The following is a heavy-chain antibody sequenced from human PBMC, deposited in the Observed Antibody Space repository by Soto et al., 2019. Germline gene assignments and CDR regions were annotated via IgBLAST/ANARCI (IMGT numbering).Heavy chain of an antibody. CDR3: ARDEASGFSHLSSYYYYGMDV. CDR2: IWYDGSNK. Sequence: GGSLRLSCAASGFTFSSYGMHWVRQAPGKGLEWVAVIWYDGSNKYYADSVKGRFTISRDNSKNTLYLQMNSLRAEDTAVYYCARDEASGFSHLSSYYYYGMDVWGQGTTVTVSS. V-gene: IGHV3-33*01. J-gene: IGHJ6*02. CDR1: GFTFSSYG. D-gene: IGHD6-6*01.